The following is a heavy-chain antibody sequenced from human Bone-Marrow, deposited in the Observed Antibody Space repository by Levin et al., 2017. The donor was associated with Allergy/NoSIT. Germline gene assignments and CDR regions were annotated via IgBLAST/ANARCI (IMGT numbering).Heavy chain of an antibody. V-gene: IGHV3-15*07. CDR1: GFTFSNAW. CDR3: TTVGFQGYCSGGSCSRKYYYYYGMDV. CDR2: IKSKTDGGTT. J-gene: IGHJ6*02. D-gene: IGHD2-15*01. Sequence: GGSLRLSCAASGFTFSNAWMNWVRQAPGKGLEWVGRIKSKTDGGTTDYAAPVKGRFTISRDDSKNTLYLQMNSLKTEDTAVYYCTTVGFQGYCSGGSCSRKYYYYYGMDVWGQGTTVTVSS.